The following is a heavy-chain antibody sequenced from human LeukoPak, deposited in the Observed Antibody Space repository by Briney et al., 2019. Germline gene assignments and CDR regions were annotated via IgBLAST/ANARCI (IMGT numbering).Heavy chain of an antibody. CDR3: ARDYGGSSPFDY. D-gene: IGHD4-23*01. V-gene: IGHV3-21*01. CDR2: ISSSSSYI. Sequence: PGGSLRLSCAAPGFTFSSYSMNWVRQAPGKGLEWVSSISSSSSYIYYADSVKGRFTISRDNAKNSLYLQMNSLRAEDTAVYYCARDYGGSSPFDYWGQGTLVTVSS. CDR1: GFTFSSYS. J-gene: IGHJ4*02.